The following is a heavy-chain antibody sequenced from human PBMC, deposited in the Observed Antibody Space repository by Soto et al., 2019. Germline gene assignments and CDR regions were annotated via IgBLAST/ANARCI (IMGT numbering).Heavy chain of an antibody. CDR3: ARGSKRGYSYGLDV. D-gene: IGHD5-18*01. CDR2: IYYDGST. V-gene: IGHV4-59*01. CDR1: GGSISSYY. Sequence: SATLSLTCTVHGGSISSYYWSWFRQPPGKGLEWIAYIYYDGSTNYNPSLKSRVTISVDTSKNRFSLTLRSVTAADTAMYYCARGSKRGYSYGLDVWGQGTTVT. J-gene: IGHJ6*02.